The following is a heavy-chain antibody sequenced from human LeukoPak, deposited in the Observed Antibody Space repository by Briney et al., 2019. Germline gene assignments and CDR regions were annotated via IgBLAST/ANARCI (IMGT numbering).Heavy chain of an antibody. V-gene: IGHV3-66*02. J-gene: IGHJ3*02. CDR1: GFTVSSNY. Sequence: GGSLRLSCAASGFTVSSNYMSWVRQAPGKGLEWVSVIYSGGSTYYADSVKGRSTISRDNSKNTLYLQMNSPRAEDTAVYYCAKGDYDSSGYDAFDIWGQGTMVTVSS. CDR3: AKGDYDSSGYDAFDI. D-gene: IGHD3-22*01. CDR2: IYSGGST.